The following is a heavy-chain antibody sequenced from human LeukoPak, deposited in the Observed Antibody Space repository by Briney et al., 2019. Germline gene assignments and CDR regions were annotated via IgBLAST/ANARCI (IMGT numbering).Heavy chain of an antibody. CDR3: ARANFDWLLSRYYYYYMDV. Sequence: PSETLSLTCTVSGGSISSYYWSWIRQPPGKGLEWIGYIYYSGSTNYNPSLKSRVTISVDTSKNQFSLKLSSVTAADTAVYYCARANFDWLLSRYYYYYMDVWGKGTTVTISS. V-gene: IGHV4-59*01. J-gene: IGHJ6*03. CDR1: GGSISSYY. D-gene: IGHD3-9*01. CDR2: IYYSGST.